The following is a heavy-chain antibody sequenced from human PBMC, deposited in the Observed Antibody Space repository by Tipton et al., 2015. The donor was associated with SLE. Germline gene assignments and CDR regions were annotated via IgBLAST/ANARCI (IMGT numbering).Heavy chain of an antibody. CDR1: GGTFSSYA. D-gene: IGHD3-10*01. J-gene: IGHJ4*02. V-gene: IGHV1-69*09. Sequence: QVQLVQSGAEVKKPGASVKVSCKASGGTFSSYAISWVRQAPGQGLEWMGRIIPILGIANYAQKFQGRVTITADKSTSTAYMELSSLRSEDTAVYYCARGGGYYYGSGSLYWGQGTLVTVSS. CDR2: IIPILGIA. CDR3: ARGGGYYYGSGSLY.